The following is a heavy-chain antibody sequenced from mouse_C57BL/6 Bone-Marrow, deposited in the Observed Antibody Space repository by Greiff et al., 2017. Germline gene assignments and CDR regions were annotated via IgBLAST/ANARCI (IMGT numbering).Heavy chain of an antibody. V-gene: IGHV1-81*01. D-gene: IGHD1-1*01. CDR1: GYTFTSYG. J-gene: IGHJ3*01. Sequence: QVQLQQSGAELARPGASVKLSCKASGYTFTSYGISWVKQRTGQGLEWIGEIYPRSGNTYYNEKFKGKATLTADKSSSTAYMELRSLTSEDSAVYFCERGDYYGSSYWFAYWGQGTLVTVSA. CDR2: IYPRSGNT. CDR3: ERGDYYGSSYWFAY.